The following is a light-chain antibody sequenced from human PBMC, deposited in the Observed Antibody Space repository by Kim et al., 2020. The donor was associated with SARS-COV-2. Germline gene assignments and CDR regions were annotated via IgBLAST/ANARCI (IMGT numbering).Light chain of an antibody. CDR3: AAWDDGLSGLV. CDR2: GNN. Sequence: GQRFSISCTGSRSNCGSNYVYWYQQLPGTAPKLLIYGNNQRRSGVPDRFSGSKSGTAASLAISGLRSEDEADYYCAAWDDGLSGLVFGGGTQLTVL. CDR1: RSNCGSNY. V-gene: IGLV1-47*01. J-gene: IGLJ3*02.